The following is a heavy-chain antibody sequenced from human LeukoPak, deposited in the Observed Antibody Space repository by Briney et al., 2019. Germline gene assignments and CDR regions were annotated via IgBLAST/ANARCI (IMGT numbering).Heavy chain of an antibody. CDR1: GYTLTELS. CDR2: FDPEDGET. V-gene: IGHV1-24*01. D-gene: IGHD3-9*01. J-gene: IGHJ4*02. Sequence: ASVKVSCKVSGYTLTELSMHWVRQAPGKGLEWMGGFDPEDGETIYAQKFQGRVTMTEDTSTDTAYMELSSLRSEDTAVYYCATGLRYFDWLFPDTYLDYWGQGTLVTVSS. CDR3: ATGLRYFDWLFPDTYLDY.